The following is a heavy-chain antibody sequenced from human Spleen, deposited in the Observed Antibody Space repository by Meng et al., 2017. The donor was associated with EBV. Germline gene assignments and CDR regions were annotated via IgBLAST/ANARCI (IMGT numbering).Heavy chain of an antibody. V-gene: IGHV1-69*01. Sequence: QVQMRQSGARVKKPGSSVKGSCKVSGDTFGYYTISWVRQAPGQGPEWMGGIIPIYGTTSYAQKFQGRVMISADESTTTAYMEMRSLTLDDTAVYYCARESPDRSTDPWGQGTLVTVSS. CDR2: IIPIYGTT. CDR3: ARESPDRSTDP. J-gene: IGHJ5*02. CDR1: GDTFGYYT.